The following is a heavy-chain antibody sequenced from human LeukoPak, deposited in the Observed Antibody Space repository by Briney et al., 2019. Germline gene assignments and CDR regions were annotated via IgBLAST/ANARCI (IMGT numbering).Heavy chain of an antibody. CDR3: VSNQLALDFDC. J-gene: IGHJ4*02. D-gene: IGHD2-2*01. CDR2: ISSYNGST. Sequence: GASVKVSRKGSGYTFTSYGFSWVRQAPGQGVEWVGWISSYNGSTNYAQKLQGRVNMTTDTSTSTAYMELRSLRSDDTAVYYCVSNQLALDFDCWGQGTLVTVSS. CDR1: GYTFTSYG. V-gene: IGHV1-18*01.